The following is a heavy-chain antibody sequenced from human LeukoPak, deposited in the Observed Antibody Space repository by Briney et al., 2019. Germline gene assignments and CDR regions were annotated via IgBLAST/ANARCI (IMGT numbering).Heavy chain of an antibody. Sequence: ASVKVSCKASGGTFISYAISWVRQAPGQGVEWMGRIITIFGTANYAQKFQGRVTITTDESTSTAYMELSSLRSEDTAVYYCARDRLAAAGTGWFDPWGQGTLVTVSS. V-gene: IGHV1-69*05. CDR3: ARDRLAAAGTGWFDP. D-gene: IGHD6-13*01. CDR2: IITIFGTA. CDR1: GGTFISYA. J-gene: IGHJ5*02.